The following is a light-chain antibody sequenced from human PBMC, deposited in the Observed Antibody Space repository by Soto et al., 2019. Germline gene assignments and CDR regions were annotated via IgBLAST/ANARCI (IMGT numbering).Light chain of an antibody. V-gene: IGKV2-28*01. CDR1: QSLLHSNGYNY. CDR2: LGS. J-gene: IGKJ1*01. Sequence: DIVMTQSPLSLPVTPGEPASISCRSSQSLLHSNGYNYLDWYLQKPGQSPQLLIYLGSNRASGVPGRFSGSGSGTDFTLKISRVEAEDVGVYYCMQALQTHRTFGQGTKVEIK. CDR3: MQALQTHRT.